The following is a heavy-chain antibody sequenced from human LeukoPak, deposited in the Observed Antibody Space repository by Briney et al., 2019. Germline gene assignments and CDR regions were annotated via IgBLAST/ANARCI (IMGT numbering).Heavy chain of an antibody. CDR3: TRDKPPWLDELPIDY. J-gene: IGHJ4*02. Sequence: ASVKVSCKASGYTFTSYGISWVRAAPGQGLERMGWISAYNGNTNYAQKHQGRVTMTTDTSTSTAYMELRSMISVDTAVYYWTRDKPPWLDELPIDYWGQETLVTVSS. CDR1: GYTFTSYG. V-gene: IGHV1-18*01. CDR2: ISAYNGNT. D-gene: IGHD1-7*01.